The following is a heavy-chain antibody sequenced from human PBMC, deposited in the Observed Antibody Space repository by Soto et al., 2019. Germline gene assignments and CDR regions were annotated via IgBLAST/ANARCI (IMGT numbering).Heavy chain of an antibody. V-gene: IGHV3-33*01. CDR3: ARDSKDDSSGYYAGFDY. CDR2: IYYDGSNK. Sequence: QVQLVESGGGVVQPGRSLRLSCAVSGFTFSSYGMNWVRQAPGKGLEWVAAIYYDGSNKYYADSVRGRFTISRDNFKNTLYLHMNSLRAKDTAVYYCARDSKDDSSGYYAGFDYWGQGTLVTVSS. CDR1: GFTFSSYG. D-gene: IGHD3-22*01. J-gene: IGHJ4*02.